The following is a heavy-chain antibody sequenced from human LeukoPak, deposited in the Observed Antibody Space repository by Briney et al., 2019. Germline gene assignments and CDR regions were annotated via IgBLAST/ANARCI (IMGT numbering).Heavy chain of an antibody. CDR3: ARGRDEIDF. CDR2: LNPNSGDT. Sequence: ASVTVSFKTSGYTFTVYYMHWVRQAPGQGLEWMGWLNPNSGDTNYALKFQGRVTMSRDRSISTVYMELSRLKSDDTALYYCARGRDEIDFWGQGTLVTVSS. J-gene: IGHJ4*02. V-gene: IGHV1-2*02. D-gene: IGHD3-10*01. CDR1: GYTFTVYY.